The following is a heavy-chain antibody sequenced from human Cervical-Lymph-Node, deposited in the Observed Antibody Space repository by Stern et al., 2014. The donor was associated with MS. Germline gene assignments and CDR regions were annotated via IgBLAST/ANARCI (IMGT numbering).Heavy chain of an antibody. Sequence: VQLVESGGGLVQPGGSLRLSCAASGFTFNYYWMSWVRQAPGKGLEWVANIKQDGSEKYYVDSVMGRFTISTDSAKNILFLQMNSLRDEDTAVYYCARGRDLDYWGQGTLVTVSS. CDR3: ARGRDLDY. J-gene: IGHJ4*02. CDR2: IKQDGSEK. V-gene: IGHV3-7*04. CDR1: GFTFNYYW.